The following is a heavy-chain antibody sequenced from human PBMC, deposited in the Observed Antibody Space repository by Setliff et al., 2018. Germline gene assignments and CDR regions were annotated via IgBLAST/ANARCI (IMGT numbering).Heavy chain of an antibody. CDR2: ISGSGGST. CDR1: GFTFSSYA. J-gene: IGHJ2*01. Sequence: PGGSLRLSCAASGFTFSSYAMSWVRQAPGKGLEWVSAISGSGGSTYYADSVKGRFTISRDNSKNTLYLRMNSLRAEDTAVYYCARVAGRGRYWYFDLWGRGTLVTVSS. CDR3: ARVAGRGRYWYFDL. V-gene: IGHV3-23*01.